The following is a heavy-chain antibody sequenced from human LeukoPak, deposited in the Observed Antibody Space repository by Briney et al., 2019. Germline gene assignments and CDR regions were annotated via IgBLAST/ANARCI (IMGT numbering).Heavy chain of an antibody. D-gene: IGHD3-22*01. CDR3: AKAYYDSSGYSYYFDY. J-gene: IGHJ4*02. V-gene: IGHV3-21*01. CDR2: ISGSSNYM. Sequence: GGSLRLSCAASGFPFSAYSMNWVRQAPGKGLEWVSSISGSSNYMYYADSGKGRFTISRDNAKNSLYLQMNSLRAEDTAVYYCAKAYYDSSGYSYYFDYWGQGTLVTVSS. CDR1: GFPFSAYS.